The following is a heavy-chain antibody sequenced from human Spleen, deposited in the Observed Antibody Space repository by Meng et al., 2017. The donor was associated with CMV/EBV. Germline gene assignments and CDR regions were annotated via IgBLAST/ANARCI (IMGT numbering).Heavy chain of an antibody. CDR3: AKISGRLIWSGYFDP. V-gene: IGHV4-4*09. J-gene: IGHJ5*02. CDR1: GVSITTFY. D-gene: IGHD3-3*01. Sequence: SGTLSLTCTVFGVSITTFYCSWIRQSPGKGLEWIGYISTSGLTNFSPSLRSRVSMSVDTSKNRFSLKLNSVTTADTAVYYCAKISGRLIWSGYFDPWGPGTLVTVSS. CDR2: ISTSGLT.